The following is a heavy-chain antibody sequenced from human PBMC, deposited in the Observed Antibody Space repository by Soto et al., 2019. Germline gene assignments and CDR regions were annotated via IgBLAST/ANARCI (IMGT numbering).Heavy chain of an antibody. Sequence: QVQLVESGGGVVQPGRSLRLSCAASGFAFSSYAMHWVRQAPGKGLEWVAVTSYDGSNQFYGDSVKGRLTISRDNSKNTLYLRVNSLSPEDTAVYYCARDGVLYSGNDGGTLDYWGQGTLVTVSS. CDR1: GFAFSSYA. D-gene: IGHD5-12*01. CDR3: ARDGVLYSGNDGGTLDY. CDR2: TSYDGSNQ. V-gene: IGHV3-30*04. J-gene: IGHJ4*02.